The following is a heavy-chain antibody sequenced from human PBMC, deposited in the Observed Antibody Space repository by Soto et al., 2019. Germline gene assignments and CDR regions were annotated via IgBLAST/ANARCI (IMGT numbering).Heavy chain of an antibody. J-gene: IGHJ6*03. CDR3: ARARSIAARPYYMDV. D-gene: IGHD6-6*01. CDR1: GFTFSSYW. CDR2: IKQDGSEK. V-gene: IGHV3-7*03. Sequence: GGSLRLSCAASGFTFSSYWMSWVRQAPGKGLEWVANIKQDGSEKYYVDSVKGRFTISRDNAKNSLYLQMNSLRAEDTAVYYCARARSIAARPYYMDVWGKGTTVTVSS.